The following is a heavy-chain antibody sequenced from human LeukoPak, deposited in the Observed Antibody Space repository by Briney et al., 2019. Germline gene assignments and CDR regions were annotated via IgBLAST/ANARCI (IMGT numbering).Heavy chain of an antibody. CDR2: ISYDGSNK. CDR1: GFTFSSYA. J-gene: IGHJ4*02. V-gene: IGHV3-30-3*01. D-gene: IGHD3-10*01. Sequence: PGRSLRLSCAASGFTFSSYAMHWVRQAPGKGLEWVAVISYDGSNKYYADSVKGRFTISRDNSKNTLYLQMNSLRAEDTAVYYCARDAHPLNYQSPPNYWGQGTLVTVSS. CDR3: ARDAHPLNYQSPPNY.